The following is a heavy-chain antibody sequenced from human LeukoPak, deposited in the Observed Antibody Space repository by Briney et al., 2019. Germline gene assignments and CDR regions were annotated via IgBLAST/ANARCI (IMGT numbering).Heavy chain of an antibody. Sequence: ASVTVSFKASGGTFFTYGISWVRQALGQGLEWMGRIIPIPGIVNYSQKFQGRVTITADKSTSTAYMELSSLRSAATAVSYCARARSGEYGLYDFDYWGQGIMVTVAS. V-gene: IGHV1-69*04. CDR2: IIPIPGIV. D-gene: IGHD2-8*01. CDR3: ARARSGEYGLYDFDY. CDR1: GGTFFTYG. J-gene: IGHJ4*02.